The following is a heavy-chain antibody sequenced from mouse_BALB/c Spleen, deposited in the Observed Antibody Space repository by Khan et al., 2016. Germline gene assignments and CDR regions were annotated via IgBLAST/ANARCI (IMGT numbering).Heavy chain of an antibody. CDR1: GYTFTNYY. CDR3: ARDVRRGY. J-gene: IGHJ2*01. V-gene: IGHV1-4*01. Sequence: QVQLQQSGAELAKPGASVKMSCKASGYTFTNYYIHWVKQRPGQGLEWIGFINPRIDYTEYNQKFKDKATLTADKSSSTAYMQLTSLTSDDSAVYDRARDVRRGYWGQGTTVTVS. CDR2: INPRIDYT.